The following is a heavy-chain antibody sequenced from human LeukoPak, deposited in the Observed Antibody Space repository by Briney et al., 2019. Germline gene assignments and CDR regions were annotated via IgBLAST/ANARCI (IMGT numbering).Heavy chain of an antibody. J-gene: IGHJ2*01. CDR2: ISGSGGST. D-gene: IGHD6-19*01. CDR1: GFTFSSYA. Sequence: GGSLRLSCAASGFTFSSYAMSWVRQAPGKGLEWVSAISGSGGSTYYADSVKGRFTISRDNSKSTLYLQMNSLRAEDAAVYYCAKGAYSSGWHYWYFDLWGRGTLVTVSS. CDR3: AKGAYSSGWHYWYFDL. V-gene: IGHV3-23*01.